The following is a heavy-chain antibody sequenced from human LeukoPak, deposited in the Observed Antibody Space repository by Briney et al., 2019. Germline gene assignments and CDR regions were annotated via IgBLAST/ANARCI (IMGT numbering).Heavy chain of an antibody. J-gene: IGHJ4*02. CDR1: GFTFSNYA. CDR3: AKDLAYSFDY. CDR2: ISYDGSNK. D-gene: IGHD2-15*01. Sequence: GSLRLSCAASGFTFSNYAMHWVRQAPGKGLEWVAVISYDGSNKYYAGSVRGRFTISRGNFKNTLYLQMSSLRAEDTAIYYCAKDLAYSFDYWGQGILVTVSS. V-gene: IGHV3-30-3*01.